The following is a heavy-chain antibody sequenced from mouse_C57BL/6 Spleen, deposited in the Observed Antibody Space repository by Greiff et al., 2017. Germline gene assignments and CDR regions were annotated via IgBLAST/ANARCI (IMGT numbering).Heavy chain of an antibody. CDR3: ARSGPSYAMDY. D-gene: IGHD3-1*01. CDR1: GYSFTGYF. J-gene: IGHJ4*01. Sequence: EVQLKQSGPELVKPGDSVKISCKASGYSFTGYFMNWVMQSHGKSLEWIGRINPYNGDTFYNQKFKGKATLTVDKSSSTAHMELRSLTSEDSAVYYCARSGPSYAMDYWGQGTSVTVSS. V-gene: IGHV1-20*01. CDR2: INPYNGDT.